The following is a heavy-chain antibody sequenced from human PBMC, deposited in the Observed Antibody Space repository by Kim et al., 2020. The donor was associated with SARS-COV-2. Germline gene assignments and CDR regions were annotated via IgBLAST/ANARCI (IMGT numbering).Heavy chain of an antibody. Sequence: YYADSVKGRFTISRDNSKNTLYLQMNSRRDEDTAVYYCAKLRWFGEFFDYWGQGTLVTVSS. J-gene: IGHJ4*02. V-gene: IGHV3-30*02. CDR3: AKLRWFGEFFDY. D-gene: IGHD3-10*01.